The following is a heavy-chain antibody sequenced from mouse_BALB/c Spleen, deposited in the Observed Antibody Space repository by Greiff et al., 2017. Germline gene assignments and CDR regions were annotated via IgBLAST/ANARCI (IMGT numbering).Heavy chain of an antibody. CDR2: IYPGNSDT. J-gene: IGHJ3*01. CDR3: SRLATSFAY. V-gene: IGHV1-5*01. Sequence: EVQLQQSGTVLARPGASVKMSCKASGYTFTSYWMHWVKQRPGQGLEWIGAIYPGNSDTSYNQKFKGKAKLTADTSTSTAYMELSSLTNEDSAVYYCSRLATSFAYWGQGTLVTVSA. D-gene: IGHD1-2*01. CDR1: GYTFTSYW.